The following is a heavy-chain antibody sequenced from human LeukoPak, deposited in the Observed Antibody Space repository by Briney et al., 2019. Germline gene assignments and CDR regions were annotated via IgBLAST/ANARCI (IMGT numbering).Heavy chain of an antibody. D-gene: IGHD6-13*01. Sequence: QTGGSLRLSCAASGFTFSSYWMHWVRQAPGKGLVWVSRINSDGSSTSYADSVKGRFTISRDSAKNTLYPQMNSLRAKDTAVYYCARDLSSSWSRNDAFDIWGQGTMVTVSS. V-gene: IGHV3-74*01. CDR2: INSDGSST. J-gene: IGHJ3*02. CDR3: ARDLSSSWSRNDAFDI. CDR1: GFTFSSYW.